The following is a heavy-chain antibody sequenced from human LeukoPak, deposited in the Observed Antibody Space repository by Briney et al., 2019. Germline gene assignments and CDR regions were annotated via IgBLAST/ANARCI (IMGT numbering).Heavy chain of an antibody. CDR2: ISGSGGST. V-gene: IGHV3-23*01. Sequence: GGALRLSCAASGFTFSSYGVSWVRQAPGKGLEWVSAISGSGGSTYYADSVKGRFTISRDNSRNTLYLQMNSLRAEDTAVYYCAKDHEVVVVPAAIDYWGQGTLVTVSS. CDR1: GFTFSSYG. J-gene: IGHJ4*02. CDR3: AKDHEVVVVPAAIDY. D-gene: IGHD2-2*01.